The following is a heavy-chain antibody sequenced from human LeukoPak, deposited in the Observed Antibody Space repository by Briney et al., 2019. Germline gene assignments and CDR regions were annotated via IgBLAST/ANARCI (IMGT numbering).Heavy chain of an antibody. CDR1: GFTFTSYA. Sequence: PGGSLRLSCAASGFTFTSYALAWVRQAPGKGLEWVSSISRIGGSIYYADSVKGRFTISRDNSKNTLYLQMNSLRAEDTAVYYCAALDHGHDYWGQGTLVTVSS. V-gene: IGHV3-23*01. CDR2: ISRIGGSI. J-gene: IGHJ4*02. CDR3: AALDHGHDY.